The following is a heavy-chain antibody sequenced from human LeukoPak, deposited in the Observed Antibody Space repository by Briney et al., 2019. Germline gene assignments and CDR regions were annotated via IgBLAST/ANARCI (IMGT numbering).Heavy chain of an antibody. CDR3: ARSIAAAGTWFDP. Sequence: SETLSLTCTVSGGSISSYYWSWIRQPPGKGLEWVGYIYYSGSTNYYPSLKSRFTISVDTSKNQFSLKLSSVTAADTAVYYCARSIAAAGTWFDPWGQGTLVTVSS. CDR1: GGSISSYY. V-gene: IGHV4-59*08. J-gene: IGHJ5*02. D-gene: IGHD6-13*01. CDR2: IYYSGST.